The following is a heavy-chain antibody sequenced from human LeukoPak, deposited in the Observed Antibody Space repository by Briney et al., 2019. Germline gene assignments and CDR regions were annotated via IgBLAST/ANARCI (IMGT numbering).Heavy chain of an antibody. CDR1: GGSISSYY. D-gene: IGHD6-19*01. CDR3: ARYSSGRSRVNWFDP. CDR2: IYYSGST. V-gene: IGHV4-59*08. Sequence: SETLSLTCTVSGGSISSYYWSWIRQPPGKGLEWIGYIYYSGSTNYNPSLKSRVTISVDTSKNQFSLKLSSVTAADTAVYYCARYSSGRSRVNWFDPWGQGTLVTVSS. J-gene: IGHJ5*02.